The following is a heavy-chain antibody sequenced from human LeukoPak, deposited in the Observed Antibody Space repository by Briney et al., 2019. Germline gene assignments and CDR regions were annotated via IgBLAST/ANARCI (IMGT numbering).Heavy chain of an antibody. CDR1: GYTFTGYY. D-gene: IGHD3-3*01. J-gene: IGHJ4*02. CDR3: ARVGTIFGVVSHFDY. Sequence: ASVKVSCKASGYTFTGYYMHWVRQAPGQGLEWMGWINPNSGGKNYAQKFQGRVTMTRDTSISTAYMELSRLRSDDTAVYYCARVGTIFGVVSHFDYWGQGTLVTVSS. V-gene: IGHV1-2*02. CDR2: INPNSGGK.